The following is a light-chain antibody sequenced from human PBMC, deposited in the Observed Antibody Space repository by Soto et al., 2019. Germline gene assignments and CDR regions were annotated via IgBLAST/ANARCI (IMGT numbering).Light chain of an antibody. CDR1: QGISSL. J-gene: IGKJ4*01. CDR2: AAS. V-gene: IGKV1-12*01. Sequence: DIQMTQSPSSVSASVGDRVTITCLASQGISSLLGWYQQKPGKAPKLLIYAASTLHSGVPSRVSGSGSGTDFSLTISSLQPEDSATYDGQQASSLPVTLGGGTKVESK. CDR3: QQASSLPVT.